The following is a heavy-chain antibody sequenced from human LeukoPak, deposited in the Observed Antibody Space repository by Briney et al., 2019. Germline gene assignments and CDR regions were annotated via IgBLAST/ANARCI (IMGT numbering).Heavy chain of an antibody. V-gene: IGHV3-66*01. CDR1: EFTFSSNY. J-gene: IGHJ6*02. Sequence: GGSQRLSCAASEFTFSSNYMSWVRQAPGKGLEWVSVIYSGGTTYYADSVKDRFILSRDNSKNTLYLQMNSLRGDDTAVYYCARGAMVRGVMGIYGMDVWGQGTTVTVSS. CDR2: IYSGGTT. D-gene: IGHD3-10*01. CDR3: ARGAMVRGVMGIYGMDV.